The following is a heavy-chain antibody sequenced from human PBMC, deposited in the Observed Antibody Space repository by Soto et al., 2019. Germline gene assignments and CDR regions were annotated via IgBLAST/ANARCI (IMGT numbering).Heavy chain of an antibody. CDR2: IYYSGST. Sequence: SETLSLTCTVSGGSISSGDYYWSWIRQPPGKGLEWIGYIYYSGSTYYNPSLKSRVTISVDTSKNQFSLKLSSVTAADTAVYYCARAPTWTNNWFDPGGQGTLVTVS. J-gene: IGHJ5*02. CDR1: GGSISSGDYY. D-gene: IGHD3-3*01. V-gene: IGHV4-30-4*01. CDR3: ARAPTWTNNWFDP.